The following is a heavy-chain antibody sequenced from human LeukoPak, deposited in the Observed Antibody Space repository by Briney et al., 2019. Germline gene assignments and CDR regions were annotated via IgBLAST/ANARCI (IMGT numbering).Heavy chain of an antibody. V-gene: IGHV4-59*01. Sequence: SETLSLTCTVSGGSISSYYWSWIRQPPGKGLEWIGYIYYSGSTNYNPSLKSRVTISVDTSKNQFSLKLSSVTAADTAVYYCAGGYCSGGSCHDYYGMDVWGQGTTVTVSS. CDR3: AGGYCSGGSCHDYYGMDV. CDR2: IYYSGST. J-gene: IGHJ6*02. D-gene: IGHD2-15*01. CDR1: GGSISSYY.